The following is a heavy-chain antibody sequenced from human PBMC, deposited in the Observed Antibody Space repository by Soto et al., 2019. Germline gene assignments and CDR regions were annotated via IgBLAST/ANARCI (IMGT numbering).Heavy chain of an antibody. CDR3: ARLSDTSGYWSFPIADS. D-gene: IGHD3-22*01. Sequence: PSETLSLTCAVSGDSISSTNWWTWVRQSQGKGLEWIGESSHSGSTNYNPSLKSRVTPSVDKSKNQFSLKLSSVTAADTAVYYCARLSDTSGYWSFPIADSWGQGLLVTVSS. V-gene: IGHV4-4*02. J-gene: IGHJ4*02. CDR1: GDSISSTNW. CDR2: SSHSGST.